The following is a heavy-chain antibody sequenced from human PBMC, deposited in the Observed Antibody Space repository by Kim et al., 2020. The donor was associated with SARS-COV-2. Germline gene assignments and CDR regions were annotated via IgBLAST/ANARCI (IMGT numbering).Heavy chain of an antibody. Sequence: GGSLRLSCAASGFTFSSYAMHWVRQAPGKGLEWVAVISYDGSNKYYADSVKGRFTISRDNSKNTLYLQMNSLRAEDTAVYYCARDRGIAAAGRITIPYYYYGMDVWGQGTTVTVSS. V-gene: IGHV3-30*04. CDR3: ARDRGIAAAGRITIPYYYYGMDV. CDR2: ISYDGSNK. CDR1: GFTFSSYA. D-gene: IGHD6-13*01. J-gene: IGHJ6*02.